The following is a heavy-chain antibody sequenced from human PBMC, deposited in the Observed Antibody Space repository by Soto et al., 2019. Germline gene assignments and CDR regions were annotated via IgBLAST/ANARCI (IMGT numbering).Heavy chain of an antibody. Sequence: QVQLQESGPGLVKPSETLSLSCTVSGGSISSYYWSWIRQPPGKGMEWIGYVHHSWGSTYNPSLPERVALTPDPSKSQISPKVTSLTAPNTAGYYCARQGFGALHGLVEGWGQGTTVTVSS. CDR2: VHHSWGS. D-gene: IGHD3-10*01. V-gene: IGHV4-59*08. CDR1: GGSISSYY. CDR3: ARQGFGALHGLVEG. J-gene: IGHJ6*02.